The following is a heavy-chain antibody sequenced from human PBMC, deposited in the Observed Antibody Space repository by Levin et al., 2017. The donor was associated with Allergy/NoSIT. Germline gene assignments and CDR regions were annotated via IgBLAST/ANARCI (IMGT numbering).Heavy chain of an antibody. CDR3: TRVGDYYDSSGYYLEDY. V-gene: IGHV3-49*03. Sequence: GGSLRLSCTASGFTFGDYAMSWFRQAPGKGLEWVGFIRSKAYGGTTEYAASVKGRFTISRDDSKSIAYLQMNSLKTEDTAVYYCTRVGDYYDSSGYYLEDYWGQGTLVTVSS. CDR2: IRSKAYGGTT. J-gene: IGHJ4*02. D-gene: IGHD3-22*01. CDR1: GFTFGDYA.